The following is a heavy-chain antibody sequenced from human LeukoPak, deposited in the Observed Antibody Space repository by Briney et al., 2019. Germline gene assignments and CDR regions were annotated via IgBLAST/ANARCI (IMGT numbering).Heavy chain of an antibody. D-gene: IGHD3-10*01. V-gene: IGHV3-23*01. Sequence: GGSLRLSCAASGFTFSSYAMNWVRQAPGKGLEWVSAISDSTYYADSVKGRFTISRDNSKNTLYLQMNSLRAEDTAVYYCAKGSSMVRGVIEILFDCWGQEPWSPSPQ. CDR1: GFTFSSYA. CDR3: AKGSSMVRGVIEILFDC. CDR2: ISDST. J-gene: IGHJ4*01.